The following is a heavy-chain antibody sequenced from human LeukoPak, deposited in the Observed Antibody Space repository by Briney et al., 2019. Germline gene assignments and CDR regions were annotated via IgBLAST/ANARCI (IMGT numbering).Heavy chain of an antibody. D-gene: IGHD3-22*01. J-gene: IGHJ6*03. CDR3: ARSSVPYYYYNYYMDV. CDR2: IGGSGTRT. CDR1: GFTFTTYG. Sequence: GGSLRLSCSASGFTFTTYGMNWVRQAPGKGLEWVSGIGGSGTRTYYADSVKGRFTISRDNSKNTLYLQMNSLRDEDTAVYYCARSSVPYYYYNYYMDVWGKGTTVTVSS. V-gene: IGHV3-23*01.